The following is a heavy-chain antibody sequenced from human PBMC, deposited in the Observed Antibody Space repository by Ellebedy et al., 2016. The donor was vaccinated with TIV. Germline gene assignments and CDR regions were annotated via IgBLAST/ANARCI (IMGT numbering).Heavy chain of an antibody. D-gene: IGHD4-17*01. CDR1: GFSFRSYW. Sequence: PGGSLRPSCAASGFSFRSYWMSWVRQAPGKGLEWVANIYQDGSDEYYVDSVKGRFTISRDNDNKALFLQMNSLRVEDTAVYYCARRGSYGDYAVQVNSWFDRWGQGALVTVSS. J-gene: IGHJ5*02. CDR3: ARRGSYGDYAVQVNSWFDR. CDR2: IYQDGSDE. V-gene: IGHV3-7*01.